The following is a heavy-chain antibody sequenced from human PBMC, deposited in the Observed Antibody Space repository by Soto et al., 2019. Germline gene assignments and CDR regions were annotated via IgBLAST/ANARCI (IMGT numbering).Heavy chain of an antibody. CDR2: IYYSGST. D-gene: IGHD6-13*01. CDR1: GVSISSSSYY. Sequence: QLQLQESGPGLVKPSETLYITCTVSGVSISSSSYYWGWIRQPPGKGLEWIGSIYYSGSTYYNPSLKSRVTISVDTSKNQFSLKLSSVTAADTAVYYSADSQQQNSYWYFDLWGRGTLVTVSS. V-gene: IGHV4-39*01. CDR3: ADSQQQNSYWYFDL. J-gene: IGHJ2*01.